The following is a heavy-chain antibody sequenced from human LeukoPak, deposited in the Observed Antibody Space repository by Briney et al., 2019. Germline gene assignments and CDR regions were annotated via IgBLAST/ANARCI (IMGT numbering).Heavy chain of an antibody. D-gene: IGHD3-3*02. CDR1: GFTFSNAW. CDR2: IKSKTDGGTT. J-gene: IGHJ4*02. Sequence: GGSLRLSCAASGFTFSNAWMSWVRQAPGKGLEWVGRIKSKTDGGTTDYAAPVKGRFTISRDDSKNTLYLQMNSLKTEDTAVYYCTTDPAENSILGYFDYWGQGTLVTVSS. V-gene: IGHV3-15*01. CDR3: TTDPAENSILGYFDY.